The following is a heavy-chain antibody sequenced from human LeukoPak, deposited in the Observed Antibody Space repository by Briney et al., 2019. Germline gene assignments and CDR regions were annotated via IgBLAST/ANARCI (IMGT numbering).Heavy chain of an antibody. J-gene: IGHJ4*02. CDR3: AKSVRQHLNDY. CDR1: GFTFSSYG. D-gene: IGHD6-13*01. CDR2: ISYDGSNK. Sequence: GGSLRLSCAASGFTFSSYGMHWVRQAPGKGLEWVAVISYDGSNKYYADSVKGRFTISRDNSKNTLYLQMNSLRAEDTAVYYCAKSVRQHLNDYWGQGTVVTVSS. V-gene: IGHV3-30*18.